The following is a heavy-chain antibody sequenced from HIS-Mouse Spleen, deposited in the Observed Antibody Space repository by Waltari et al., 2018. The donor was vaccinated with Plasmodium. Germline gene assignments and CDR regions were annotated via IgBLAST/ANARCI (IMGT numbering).Heavy chain of an antibody. CDR3: ASSWYWYFDL. V-gene: IGHV3-7*01. Sequence: VQPGGSLRLSCAASGFTFSRYWMSWVRKAPGKGLEWVANIKQDGSEKYYVDSVKGRFTISRDNAKNSLYLQMNSLRAEDTAVYYCASSWYWYFDLWGRGTLVTVSS. CDR1: GFTFSRYW. CDR2: IKQDGSEK. J-gene: IGHJ2*01. D-gene: IGHD6-13*01.